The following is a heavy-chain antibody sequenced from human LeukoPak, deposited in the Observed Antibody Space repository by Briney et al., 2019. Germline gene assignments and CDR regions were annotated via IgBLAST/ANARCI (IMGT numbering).Heavy chain of an antibody. J-gene: IGHJ4*02. D-gene: IGHD3-9*01. CDR2: IYWNNDN. V-gene: IGHV2-5*01. CDR1: VFSLSTRGVG. CDR3: ASSRYDILTGHYNFDY. Sequence: SGPTLVKPTQTLTLTCTFSVFSLSTRGVGVSWIRQPPGKAPEWLALIYWNNDNRYSPSLKSRLTITKDTSKNQVVLTMTNMDPVDTATYYCASSRYDILTGHYNFDYWGQGTLVTVSS.